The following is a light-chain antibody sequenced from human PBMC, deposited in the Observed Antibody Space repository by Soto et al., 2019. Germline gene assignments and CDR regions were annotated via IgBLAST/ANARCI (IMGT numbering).Light chain of an antibody. CDR2: DAS. CDR1: QSVSSY. CDR3: QQRSNWPPT. J-gene: IGKJ4*01. V-gene: IGKV3-11*01. Sequence: EIVLTQSPATLSLSPGERATLSCRASQSVSSYLAWYQQKPGQAPRLLIYDASNRATGIPARFSGSESGTDFTHTSGSLEPEDFAVYYCQQRSNWPPTFGGGTKVEIK.